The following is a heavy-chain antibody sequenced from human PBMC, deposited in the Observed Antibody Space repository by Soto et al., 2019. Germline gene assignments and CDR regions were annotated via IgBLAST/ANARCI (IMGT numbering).Heavy chain of an antibody. CDR2: ISGSGGST. V-gene: IGHV3-23*01. Sequence: HPGGSLRLSCAASGFTFSDYYMSWIRQAPGKGLEWVSAISGSGGSTYYADSVKGRFTISRDNSKNTLYLQMNSLRAEDTAVYYCAKNPSGLRLGYYYYYYYMDVWGKGTTVTVSS. D-gene: IGHD3-10*01. CDR1: GFTFSDYY. CDR3: AKNPSGLRLGYYYYYYYMDV. J-gene: IGHJ6*03.